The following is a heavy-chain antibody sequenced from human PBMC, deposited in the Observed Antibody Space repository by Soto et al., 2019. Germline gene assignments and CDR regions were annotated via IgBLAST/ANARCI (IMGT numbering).Heavy chain of an antibody. J-gene: IGHJ5*02. V-gene: IGHV4-31*03. Sequence: ASETLSRTCSVSGAALNRGSYYWIWIRQVPGKGLEWIGHIYVTGAVDYNPSLRDRITISQDTSERQFSLNLRLVTAADTAVYYCARLRIATNNYKWFDPWGQGTLVTVSS. CDR1: GAALNRGSYY. D-gene: IGHD2-21*01. CDR3: ARLRIATNNYKWFDP. CDR2: IYVTGAV.